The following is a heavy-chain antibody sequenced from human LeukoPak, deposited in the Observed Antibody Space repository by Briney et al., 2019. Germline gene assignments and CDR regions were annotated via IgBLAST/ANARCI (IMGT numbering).Heavy chain of an antibody. J-gene: IGHJ4*02. D-gene: IGHD1-26*01. V-gene: IGHV3-21*01. CDR3: ARGSSGSYYTLFDY. Sequence: GGSLRLSCAASGFTFSSYSMNWVRQAPGKGLEWVSSITSSSTYIYYADSMKGRFTISRDNAKNSLYLQMGSLRAEDTAVYYCARGSSGSYYTLFDYWGQGTLVTVSS. CDR2: ITSSSTYI. CDR1: GFTFSSYS.